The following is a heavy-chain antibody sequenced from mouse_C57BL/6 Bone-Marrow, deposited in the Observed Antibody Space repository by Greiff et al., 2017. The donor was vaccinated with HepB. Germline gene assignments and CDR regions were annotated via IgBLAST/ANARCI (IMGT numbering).Heavy chain of an antibody. CDR3: ARKNYSNYGWFAY. CDR2: IWSGGST. Sequence: VQLQQSGPGLVQPSQSLSITCTVSGFSLTSYGVHWVRQSPGKGLEWLGVIWSGGSTDYNAALISRLSISKDNSKSQVFFKMNSLQDDDTAIYYCARKNYSNYGWFAYWGQGTLVTVSA. CDR1: GFSLTSYG. V-gene: IGHV2-2*01. D-gene: IGHD2-5*01. J-gene: IGHJ3*01.